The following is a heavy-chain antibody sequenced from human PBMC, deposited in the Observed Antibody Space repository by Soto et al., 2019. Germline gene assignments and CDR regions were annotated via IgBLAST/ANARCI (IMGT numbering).Heavy chain of an antibody. CDR1: GFTFSSYG. CDR2: ISYDGSNK. V-gene: IGHV3-30*18. J-gene: IGHJ6*02. D-gene: IGHD6-13*01. Sequence: QVQLVESGGGVVQPGRSLRLSCAASGFTFSSYGMHWVRQAPGKGLEWVAVISYDGSNKYYADSVKGRFTISRDNSQNMLYLQQNSLRAEDTEVYYCAKDQGYSSSWYSYYYYGMDVWGQGTTVTVSS. CDR3: AKDQGYSSSWYSYYYYGMDV.